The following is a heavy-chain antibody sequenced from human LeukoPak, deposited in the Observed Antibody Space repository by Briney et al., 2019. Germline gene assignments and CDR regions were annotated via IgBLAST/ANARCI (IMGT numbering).Heavy chain of an antibody. CDR3: ARDVGSRFDP. D-gene: IGHD3-10*01. Sequence: PSETLSLTCTVSGGSISSGGYYWSWMRQHPGKGLEWIGYIYYSGSTYYNPSLKSRVTISVDTSKNQFSLKLSSVTAADTAVYYCARDVGSRFDPWGQGTLVTVSS. J-gene: IGHJ5*02. V-gene: IGHV4-31*03. CDR1: GGSISSGGYY. CDR2: IYYSGST.